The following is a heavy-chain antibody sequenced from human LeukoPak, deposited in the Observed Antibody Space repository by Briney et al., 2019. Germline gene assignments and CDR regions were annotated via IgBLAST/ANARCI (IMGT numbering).Heavy chain of an antibody. V-gene: IGHV1-18*01. Sequence: ASVKVSCKASGYTFTSYGISWVRQAPGQGLEWMGWISAYNGNTNYAQKLQGRVTMTTDTSTSTAYMELRSLRSDDTDVYYCARDQSYYDSSGYYYLSAFDIWGQGTMVTVSS. CDR2: ISAYNGNT. J-gene: IGHJ3*02. D-gene: IGHD3-22*01. CDR1: GYTFTSYG. CDR3: ARDQSYYDSSGYYYLSAFDI.